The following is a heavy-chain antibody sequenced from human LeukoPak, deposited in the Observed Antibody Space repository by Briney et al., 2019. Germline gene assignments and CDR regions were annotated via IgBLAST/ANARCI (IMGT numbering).Heavy chain of an antibody. CDR2: ISDYNGNT. J-gene: IGHJ6*03. D-gene: IGHD6-13*01. CDR1: GYTFTSYG. Sequence: GASVKVSCKASGYTFTSYGINWLRQAPGQGLERMGWISDYNGNTKYAQKFQGRVTMTTDTSTSTANMELRSLRSDDTAVYYCARGRRYSSSWYYYYYYMDVWGKGTTVTVSS. V-gene: IGHV1-18*01. CDR3: ARGRRYSSSWYYYYYYMDV.